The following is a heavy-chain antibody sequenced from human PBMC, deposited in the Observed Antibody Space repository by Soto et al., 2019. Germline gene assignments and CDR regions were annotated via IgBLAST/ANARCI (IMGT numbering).Heavy chain of an antibody. D-gene: IGHD3-22*01. Sequence: ASVKVSCKASGYSFTGYYIHWVRQAPGQGLEWMGWINPNSGGTIYAQKFRGRVTMTSDTSISTAYMELSRLRSDDTAVYYCARDLTTPLNYIMDVWGQGTTVTVSS. V-gene: IGHV1-2*02. J-gene: IGHJ6*02. CDR2: INPNSGGT. CDR1: GYSFTGYY. CDR3: ARDLTTPLNYIMDV.